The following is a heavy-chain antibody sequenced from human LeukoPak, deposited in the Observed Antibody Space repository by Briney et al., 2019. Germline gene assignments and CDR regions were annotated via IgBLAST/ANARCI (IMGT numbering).Heavy chain of an antibody. Sequence: PGGSLRLSCAASGFTFDDYAMHWVRQAPGKGLERVSLISWDGDSTYYSDSVKGRFTISRDNNKNSLYLQMNSLRTEDTALYYCATAPYDSIGIFDYWGQGTLVTVSS. CDR2: ISWDGDST. D-gene: IGHD3-22*01. J-gene: IGHJ4*02. CDR3: ATAPYDSIGIFDY. CDR1: GFTFDDYA. V-gene: IGHV3-43D*03.